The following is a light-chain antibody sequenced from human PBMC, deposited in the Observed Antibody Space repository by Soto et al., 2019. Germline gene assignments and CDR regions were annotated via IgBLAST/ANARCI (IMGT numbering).Light chain of an antibody. CDR3: QQRTDRPPWT. CDR1: QSVSSSY. Sequence: EIVLTQSPATLSLSPGERATLSCRASQSVSSSYVAWYQQKPGQGPRLLIFDASQRATGIPARFRGSGSGTDFTLSISSLEPEDFAVYYCQQRTDRPPWTFGQGTKVDIK. CDR2: DAS. V-gene: IGKV3D-20*02. J-gene: IGKJ1*01.